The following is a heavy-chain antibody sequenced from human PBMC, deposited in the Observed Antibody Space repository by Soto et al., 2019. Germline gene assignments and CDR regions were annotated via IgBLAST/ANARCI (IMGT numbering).Heavy chain of an antibody. Sequence: DVQLVESGGGLIQPGESLRLSCAAFGLTISGKKYVAWVRQAPGKGLEWVSALYDVDGSFYADSVKGRFTTSSDSSKTTVYLQMKYLRPDDTAVYYCATWHEREHAYDVWGQGTTVTVSS. D-gene: IGHD1-1*01. V-gene: IGHV3-53*01. CDR1: GLTISGKKY. J-gene: IGHJ3*01. CDR2: LYDVDGS. CDR3: ATWHEREHAYDV.